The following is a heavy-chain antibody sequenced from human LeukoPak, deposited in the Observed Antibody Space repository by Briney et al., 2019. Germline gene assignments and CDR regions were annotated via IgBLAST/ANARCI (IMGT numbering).Heavy chain of an antibody. Sequence: SGGSLRLSCAASGFTFSSYAMSWVRQAPGKGLEWVSAISGSGGSTYYADSVKGRFTISRDNSKNTLYLQMNSLRAEDTAVYYCAKSGALRYFDWSAPGDYWGQGTLVTVSS. CDR1: GFTFSSYA. D-gene: IGHD3-9*01. V-gene: IGHV3-23*01. J-gene: IGHJ4*02. CDR2: ISGSGGST. CDR3: AKSGALRYFDWSAPGDY.